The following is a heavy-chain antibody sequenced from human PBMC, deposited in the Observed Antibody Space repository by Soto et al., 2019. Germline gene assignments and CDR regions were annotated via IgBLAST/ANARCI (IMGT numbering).Heavy chain of an antibody. CDR3: ARQIYDSDTGPNFQYYFDS. V-gene: IGHV5-10-1*01. D-gene: IGHD3-22*01. CDR2: IDPSDSQT. CDR1: GYSLAAYL. Sequence: GESLNISCAGSGYSLAAYLIPCGRRKPGKGRDWRGRIDPSDSQTYYSPSFRGHVTISVTKSITTVFLQWSSLRASHTAMYYCARQIYDSDTGPNFQYYFDSWGQGTPVTVSS. J-gene: IGHJ4*02.